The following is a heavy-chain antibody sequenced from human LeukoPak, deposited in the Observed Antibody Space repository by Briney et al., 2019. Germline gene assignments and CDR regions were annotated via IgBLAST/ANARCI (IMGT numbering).Heavy chain of an antibody. D-gene: IGHD6-19*01. J-gene: IGHJ3*02. Sequence: GGSLRLSCAASGFTFSNAWTSWVRQAPGKGLEWVSSISSSSSYIYYADSVKGRFTISRDNAKNSLYLQMNSLRAEDTAVYYCARDRSVAGSRAFDIWGQGTMVTVSS. CDR2: ISSSSSYI. CDR3: ARDRSVAGSRAFDI. CDR1: GFTFSNAW. V-gene: IGHV3-21*01.